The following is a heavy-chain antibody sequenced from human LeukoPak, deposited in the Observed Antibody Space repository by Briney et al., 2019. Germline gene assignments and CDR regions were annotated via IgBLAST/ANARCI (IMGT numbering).Heavy chain of an antibody. Sequence: ASVKVSCKVSGYTLTELSMHWVRQAPGKGLEWMGGFDTEDGETIYAQKFQGRVTMTEDTSTDTAYMELSSLRSEDTAVYYCATRVVVAAGPLFDYWGQGTLVTVSS. CDR2: FDTEDGET. J-gene: IGHJ4*02. D-gene: IGHD2-15*01. V-gene: IGHV1-24*01. CDR3: ATRVVVAAGPLFDY. CDR1: GYTLTELS.